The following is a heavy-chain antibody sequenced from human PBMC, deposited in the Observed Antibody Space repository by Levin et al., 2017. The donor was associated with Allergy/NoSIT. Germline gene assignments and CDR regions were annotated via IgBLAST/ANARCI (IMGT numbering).Heavy chain of an antibody. V-gene: IGHV3-30-3*01. CDR1: GFTFSSYA. Sequence: PGESLKISCAASGFTFSSYAMHWVRQAPGKGLEWVAVISYDGSNKYYADSVKGRFTISRDNSKNTLYLQMNSLRAEDTAVYYCARGERGYDYVWGRHGGDRNAFDIWGQGTMVTVSS. D-gene: IGHD3-16*01. J-gene: IGHJ3*02. CDR2: ISYDGSNK. CDR3: ARGERGYDYVWGRHGGDRNAFDI.